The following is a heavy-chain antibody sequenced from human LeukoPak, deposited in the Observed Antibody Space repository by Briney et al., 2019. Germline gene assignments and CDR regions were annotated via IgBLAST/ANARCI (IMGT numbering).Heavy chain of an antibody. D-gene: IGHD3-22*01. CDR2: IYPGDSDT. CDR1: GYSFTNYW. J-gene: IGHJ4*02. Sequence: GESLKISCKGSGYSFTNYWIDWVRQMPGKGLEWMGIIYPGDSDTRYSPSFQGQVTISADKSISTAYLQWSSLKASDTAMYYCARRGYYDSSGYYNFDYWGQGTLVTVSS. V-gene: IGHV5-51*01. CDR3: ARRGYYDSSGYYNFDY.